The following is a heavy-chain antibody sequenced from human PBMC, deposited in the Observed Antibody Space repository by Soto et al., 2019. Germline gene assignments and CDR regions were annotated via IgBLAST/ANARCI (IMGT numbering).Heavy chain of an antibody. D-gene: IGHD5-12*01. CDR1: GYTFTGYY. J-gene: IGHJ4*02. V-gene: IGHV1-2*02. CDR3: ARDGLRGSGYDFDY. CDR2: INPNSGGT. Sequence: ASVKVSCKASGYTFTGYYMHWVRQAPGQGLEWMGWINPNSGGTNYAQKFQGRVTMTRDTSISTAYMELSRLRSDDTAVYYCARDGLRGSGYDFDYWGQGSLVTVSS.